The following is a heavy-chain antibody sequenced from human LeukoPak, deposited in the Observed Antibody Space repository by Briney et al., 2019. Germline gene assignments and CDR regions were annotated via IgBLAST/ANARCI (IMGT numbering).Heavy chain of an antibody. Sequence: GGSLRLSCAASGLTFSTYWMSWVRQAPGKGLEWVANIKQDGSEKYYVDSVKGRFTISRDNAKNSLYLQMNSLRAEDTAVYYCARHYYYDSSGYYDAFDYWGQGTLVTVSS. D-gene: IGHD3-22*01. CDR2: IKQDGSEK. CDR1: GLTFSTYW. CDR3: ARHYYYDSSGYYDAFDY. J-gene: IGHJ4*02. V-gene: IGHV3-7*03.